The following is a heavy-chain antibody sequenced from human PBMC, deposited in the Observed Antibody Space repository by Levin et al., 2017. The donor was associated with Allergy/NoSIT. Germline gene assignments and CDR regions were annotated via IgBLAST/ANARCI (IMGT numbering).Heavy chain of an antibody. CDR1: GYSFTSYW. D-gene: IGHD1-20*01. CDR3: ARHQGDSHITGTYYYYYYMDV. V-gene: IGHV5-51*01. CDR2: IYPGDSDT. Sequence: GESLKISCKGSGYSFTSYWIGWVRQMPGKGLEWMGIIYPGDSDTRYSPSFQGQVTISADKSISTAYLQWSSLKASDTAMYYCARHQGDSHITGTYYYYYYMDVWGKGTTVTVSS. J-gene: IGHJ6*03.